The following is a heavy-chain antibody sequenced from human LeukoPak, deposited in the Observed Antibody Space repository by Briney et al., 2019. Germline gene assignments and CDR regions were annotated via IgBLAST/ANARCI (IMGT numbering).Heavy chain of an antibody. V-gene: IGHV1-18*01. CDR3: ARVGAAAGSEAIDY. CDR2: ISAYNGNT. Sequence: ASVKVSCKASGYTFTSYGISWVRQAPGQGLEWMRWISAYNGNTNYAQKLQGRVTMTTDTSTSTAYMELRSLRSDDTAVYYCARVGAAAGSEAIDYWGQGTLVTVSS. CDR1: GYTFTSYG. J-gene: IGHJ4*02. D-gene: IGHD6-13*01.